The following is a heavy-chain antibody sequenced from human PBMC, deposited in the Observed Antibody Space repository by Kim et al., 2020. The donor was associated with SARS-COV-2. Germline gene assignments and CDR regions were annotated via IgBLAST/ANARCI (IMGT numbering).Heavy chain of an antibody. Sequence: SETLSLTCTVSGGSISSSSYYWGWIRQPPGKGLEWIGSIYYSGSTYYNPSLKSRVTISVDTSKNQFSLKLSSVTAADTAVYYCARGYYDSSGDFFDYWGQGTLVTVSS. V-gene: IGHV4-39*01. J-gene: IGHJ4*02. CDR3: ARGYYDSSGDFFDY. D-gene: IGHD3-22*01. CDR2: IYYSGST. CDR1: GGSISSSSYY.